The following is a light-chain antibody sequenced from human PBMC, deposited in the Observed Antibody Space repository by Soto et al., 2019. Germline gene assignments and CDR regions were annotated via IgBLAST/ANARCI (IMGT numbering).Light chain of an antibody. J-gene: IGKJ1*01. CDR1: QSVSSY. Sequence: EMVVTPSPATLSVSPGERVTLSCRASQSVSSYLAWYQQKPGQAPRLLIYGASSRATGIPDRFSGSGSGTDFTLTISRLEPEDFAVYYCQQYGSSSFGQGTKVDI. CDR3: QQYGSSS. CDR2: GAS. V-gene: IGKV3-20*01.